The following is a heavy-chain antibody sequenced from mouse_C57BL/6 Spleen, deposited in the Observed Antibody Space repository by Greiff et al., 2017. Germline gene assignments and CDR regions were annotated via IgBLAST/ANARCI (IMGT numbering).Heavy chain of an antibody. V-gene: IGHV1-15*01. CDR3: TNYYGSSSSYYAMDY. CDR2: IDPETGGT. CDR1: GYTFTDYE. J-gene: IGHJ4*01. D-gene: IGHD1-1*01. Sequence: QVHVKQSGAELVRPGASVTLSCKASGYTFTDYEMHWVKQTPVHGLEWIGAIDPETGGTAYNQKFKGKAILTADKSSSTAYMELRSLTSEDSAVYYCTNYYGSSSSYYAMDYWGQGTSVTVSS.